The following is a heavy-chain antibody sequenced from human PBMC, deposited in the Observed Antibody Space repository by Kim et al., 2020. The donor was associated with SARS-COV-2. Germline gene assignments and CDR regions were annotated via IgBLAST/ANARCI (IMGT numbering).Heavy chain of an antibody. Sequence: SETLSLTCAVYGGSLSGNYWSWIRQPPGKGLEWIGHIITGGETTYNPSLKSRGTVSLDMSKNQFSLRLTSVTAADTAIYYCAREGTYSYGRTFDSWGQGTLLTVSS. CDR3: AREGTYSYGRTFDS. CDR2: IITGGET. CDR1: GGSLSGNY. J-gene: IGHJ4*02. D-gene: IGHD5-18*01. V-gene: IGHV4-34*12.